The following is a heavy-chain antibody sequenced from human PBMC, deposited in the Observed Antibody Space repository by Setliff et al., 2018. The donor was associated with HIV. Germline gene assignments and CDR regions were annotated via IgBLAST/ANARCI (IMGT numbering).Heavy chain of an antibody. CDR1: GGSFSSYF. Sequence: GTLSLTCMVSGGSFSSYFWSWIRQSPGKGLEWIGNTYDTRKIHYNPSLKGRVTMSMDMSEDQFSLNLRSVTAADTATYYCARVLFGQSGSYKNYYFDYWGQGTLVTVSS. CDR2: TYDTRKI. V-gene: IGHV4-59*01. J-gene: IGHJ4*02. CDR3: ARVLFGQSGSYKNYYFDY. D-gene: IGHD3-10*01.